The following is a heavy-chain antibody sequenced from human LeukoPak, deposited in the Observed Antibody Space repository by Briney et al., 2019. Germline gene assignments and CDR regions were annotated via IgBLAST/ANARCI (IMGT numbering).Heavy chain of an antibody. CDR1: GGSISSYY. Sequence: SETLSLTCTVSGGSISSYYWSWIRQPPXKXLEWIGYIYYSGSTNYNPSLKSRVTISVDTSKNQFSLKLSSVTAADTAVYYCAREQYDYVWGSYRYTYFDYWGQGTLVTVSS. CDR2: IYYSGST. CDR3: AREQYDYVWGSYRYTYFDY. D-gene: IGHD3-16*02. J-gene: IGHJ4*02. V-gene: IGHV4-59*01.